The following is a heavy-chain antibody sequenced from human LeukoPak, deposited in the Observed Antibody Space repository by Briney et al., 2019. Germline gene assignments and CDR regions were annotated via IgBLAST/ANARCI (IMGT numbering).Heavy chain of an antibody. CDR1: GYSFTSYW. Sequence: GESLKISCKGSGYSFTSYWIGWVRQMPGKGLEWMGIIYPGDSDTRYSPSFQGQVTISADKSISTAYLPWSSLKASDTAMYYCARRTYCGGDCYLPFDYWGQGTLVTVSS. V-gene: IGHV5-51*01. J-gene: IGHJ4*02. CDR3: ARRTYCGGDCYLPFDY. CDR2: IYPGDSDT. D-gene: IGHD2-21*01.